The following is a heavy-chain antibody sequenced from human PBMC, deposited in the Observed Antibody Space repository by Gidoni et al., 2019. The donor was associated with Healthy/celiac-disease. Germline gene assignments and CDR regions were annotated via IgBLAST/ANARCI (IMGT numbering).Heavy chain of an antibody. J-gene: IGHJ5*02. CDR3: ARSYSSSWYRFDP. Sequence: QLQLQESGPGLVKPSATLSLTCTVSGGSISSSSYYWGWIRQPPGKGLEWIGSIYYSGSTYYNPSLKSRVTISVDTSKNQFSLKLSSVTAADTAVYYCARSYSSSWYRFDPWGQGTLVTVSS. CDR2: IYYSGST. V-gene: IGHV4-39*01. D-gene: IGHD6-13*01. CDR1: GGSISSSSYY.